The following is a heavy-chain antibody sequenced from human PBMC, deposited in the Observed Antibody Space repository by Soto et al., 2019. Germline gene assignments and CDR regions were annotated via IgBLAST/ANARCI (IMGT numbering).Heavy chain of an antibody. J-gene: IGHJ4*02. V-gene: IGHV4-34*01. CDR3: ARGGRQQLIPTPISYKIDY. CDR2: INHSGST. D-gene: IGHD6-13*01. CDR1: GGSFSGYY. Sequence: QVQLQQWGAGLLKPSETLSLTGAVYGGSFSGYYWSWIRQPPGKGLEWIGEINHSGSTNYNPSLKSPVTISVDMSKNQFSLKLSSVTAADTAVYYCARGGRQQLIPTPISYKIDYWGQGTLVTVSS.